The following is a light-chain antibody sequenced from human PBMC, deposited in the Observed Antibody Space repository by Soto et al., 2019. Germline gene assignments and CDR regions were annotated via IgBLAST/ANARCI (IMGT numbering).Light chain of an antibody. CDR3: QQSHSSPYT. V-gene: IGKV1-39*01. CDR1: RSSNIY. Sequence: DIQMTQSPSSLSASVGDRVTITCRSSRSSNIYLKWYQQKPGNAPKLLIYAASNLESGVPCRFSGDGVGTHFTLTSSSLQPEDFATYHCQQSHSSPYTFGQGKRLEIK. CDR2: AAS. J-gene: IGKJ5*01.